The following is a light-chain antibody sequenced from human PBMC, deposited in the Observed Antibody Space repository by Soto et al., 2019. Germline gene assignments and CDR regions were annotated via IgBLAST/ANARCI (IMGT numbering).Light chain of an antibody. CDR1: QTVSTN. Sequence: EIVMTQSPATLSLSPGERATLSCRASQTVSTNLAWYQQKPGQAPRLLIYAASTRAPGIPARFSGSGSGTDFTLTISSLQSEDFAVYYCQQYNDWPPFTIGPGTRVDIK. CDR2: AAS. CDR3: QQYNDWPPFT. V-gene: IGKV3-15*01. J-gene: IGKJ3*01.